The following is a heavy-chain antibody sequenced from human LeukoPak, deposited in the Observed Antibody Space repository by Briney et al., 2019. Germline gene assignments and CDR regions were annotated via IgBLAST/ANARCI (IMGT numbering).Heavy chain of an antibody. J-gene: IGHJ4*02. CDR1: GFTFSSYS. V-gene: IGHV3-21*01. CDR3: ARDFSPNYDYVWGSYRFLDY. Sequence: GGSLGLSCAASGFTFSSYSMNWVRQAPGKGLEWVSSISSSSSYIYYADSVKGRFTISRDNAKNSLYLQMNSLRAEDTTVYYCARDFSPNYDYVWGSYRFLDYWGQGTLVTVSS. CDR2: ISSSSSYI. D-gene: IGHD3-16*02.